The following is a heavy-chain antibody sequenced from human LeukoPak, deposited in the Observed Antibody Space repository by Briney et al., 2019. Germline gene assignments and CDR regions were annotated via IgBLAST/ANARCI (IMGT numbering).Heavy chain of an antibody. D-gene: IGHD2-2*01. V-gene: IGHV3-30*02. Sequence: GGSLRLSCAASGFTFSSYGMHWVRQAPGKGLEWVAFIRYDGSNKYYADSVKGRFAISRDNSKNTLYLQMNSLRAEDTAVYYCARGQIVVVPAARNWFDPWGQGTLVTVSS. CDR2: IRYDGSNK. CDR3: ARGQIVVVPAARNWFDP. J-gene: IGHJ5*02. CDR1: GFTFSSYG.